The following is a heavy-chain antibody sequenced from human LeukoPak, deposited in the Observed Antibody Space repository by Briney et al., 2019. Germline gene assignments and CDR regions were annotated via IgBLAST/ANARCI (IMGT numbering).Heavy chain of an antibody. D-gene: IGHD3-10*01. V-gene: IGHV4-59*01. Sequence: SETLSLTCSVSGVSISSSYWTWIRQPPGKGLEWIGYIYYSGSTNYNPSLKSRVTISVDTSKNQFSLKLSSVTAADTAVYYCARSRVLDWFDPWGQGTLVTVSS. CDR2: IYYSGST. CDR3: ARSRVLDWFDP. J-gene: IGHJ5*02. CDR1: GVSISSSY.